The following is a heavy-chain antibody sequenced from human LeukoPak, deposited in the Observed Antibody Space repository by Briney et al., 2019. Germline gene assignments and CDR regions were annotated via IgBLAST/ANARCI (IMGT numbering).Heavy chain of an antibody. V-gene: IGHV4-39*01. J-gene: IGHJ5*02. CDR3: ARHVIVFGVSCWFDP. D-gene: IGHD2-15*01. CDR1: GGSISSSNSS. Sequence: SETLSLTCTVSGGSISSSNSSRGWIRQPPGKGLEWIGSIYYSGSTYYNPSPKSRVTISVDTSKNQFSLKLSSVTAADTAVYYCARHVIVFGVSCWFDPWGQGTLVTVSS. CDR2: IYYSGST.